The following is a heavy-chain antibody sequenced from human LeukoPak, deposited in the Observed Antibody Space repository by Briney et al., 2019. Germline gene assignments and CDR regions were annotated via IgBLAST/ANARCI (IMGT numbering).Heavy chain of an antibody. Sequence: GGSLRLSCEASGFTFSTYEMNWVRQTPGKGLEWVSCIGSSGSTIYYADSVKGRFTISRDNGKNSLYLHMNSLRAEDTAVYYCARETPGIAAAVDAFDIWGQGTMVTVSS. CDR1: GFTFSTYE. V-gene: IGHV3-48*03. D-gene: IGHD6-13*01. CDR3: ARETPGIAAAVDAFDI. CDR2: IGSSGSTI. J-gene: IGHJ3*02.